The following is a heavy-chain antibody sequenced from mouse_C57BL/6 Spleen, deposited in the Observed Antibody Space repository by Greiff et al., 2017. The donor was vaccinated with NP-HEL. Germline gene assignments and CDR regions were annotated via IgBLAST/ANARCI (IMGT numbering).Heavy chain of an antibody. J-gene: IGHJ1*03. Sequence: EVKVVESGGGLVKPGGSLKLSCAASGFTFSSYAMSWVRQTPEKRLEWVATISDGGSYTYYPDNVKGRFTISRDNAKNNLYLQMSHLKSEDTAMYYCARDGGYYYGSSPWYFDVWGTGTTVTVSS. D-gene: IGHD1-1*01. CDR3: ARDGGYYYGSSPWYFDV. CDR1: GFTFSSYA. V-gene: IGHV5-4*01. CDR2: ISDGGSYT.